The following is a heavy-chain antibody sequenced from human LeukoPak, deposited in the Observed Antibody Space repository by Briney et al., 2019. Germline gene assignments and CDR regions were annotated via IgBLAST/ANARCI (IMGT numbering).Heavy chain of an antibody. CDR1: GGSFSGYY. CDR3: ARGTGIAVAADYWYFDL. J-gene: IGHJ2*01. D-gene: IGHD6-19*01. V-gene: IGHV4-34*01. Sequence: KPSETLSLTCAVLGGSFSGYYWSWIRQPPGKGLEWIGEINHSGSTNYNPSLKSRVTISVDTSKNQFSLKLSSVTAADTAVYYCARGTGIAVAADYWYFDLWGRGTLVTVSS. CDR2: INHSGST.